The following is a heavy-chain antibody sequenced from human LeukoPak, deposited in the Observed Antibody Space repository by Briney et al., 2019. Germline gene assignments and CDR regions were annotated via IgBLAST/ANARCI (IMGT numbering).Heavy chain of an antibody. CDR2: ISSSSSYI. CDR1: GFTFSSYS. D-gene: IGHD3-9*01. CDR3: ARVIYDILTRGAFDI. V-gene: IGHV3-21*01. J-gene: IGHJ3*02. Sequence: GGSLRLSCAASGFTFSSYSMNWVRQAPGKGLEWVSSISSSSSYIYYADSVKGRFTISRDNAKNSLYLQMNSLRAEDTAVYYCARVIYDILTRGAFDIWGQGTMVTVSS.